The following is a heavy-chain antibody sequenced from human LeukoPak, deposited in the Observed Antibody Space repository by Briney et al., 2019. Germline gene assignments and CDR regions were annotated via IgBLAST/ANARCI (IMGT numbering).Heavy chain of an antibody. CDR2: IKQDGSEK. CDR1: GFTFSSYA. J-gene: IGHJ4*02. CDR3: ARARALYSSGWYGLFDY. V-gene: IGHV3-7*01. Sequence: PGGSLRLSCAASGFTFSSYAMSWVRQTPGKGLEWVANIKQDGSEKYYVDSVKGRFTISRDNAKNSLYLQMNSLRAEDAAVYHCARARALYSSGWYGLFDYWGQGTLVTVSS. D-gene: IGHD6-19*01.